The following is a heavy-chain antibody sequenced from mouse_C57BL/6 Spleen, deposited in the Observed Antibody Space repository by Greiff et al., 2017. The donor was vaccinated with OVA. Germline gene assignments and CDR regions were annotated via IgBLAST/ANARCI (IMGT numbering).Heavy chain of an antibody. CDR1: GYSITSGYY. CDR2: ISYDGSN. V-gene: IGHV3-6*01. Sequence: EVQVVESGPGLVKPSQSLSLTCSVTGYSITSGYYWNWIRQFPGNKLEWMGYISYDGSNNYNPSLKNRISITRDTSKNQFFLKLNSVTTEDTATYYCARYYDGYYWYFDVWGTGTTVTVSS. D-gene: IGHD2-3*01. CDR3: ARYYDGYYWYFDV. J-gene: IGHJ1*03.